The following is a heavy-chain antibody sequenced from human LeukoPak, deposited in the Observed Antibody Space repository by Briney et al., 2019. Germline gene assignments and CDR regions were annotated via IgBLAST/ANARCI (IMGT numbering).Heavy chain of an antibody. CDR1: GFTFSSYA. CDR3: ARGNSGWYLDYFDY. V-gene: IGHV3-30*04. Sequence: GGSLRLSCAASGFTFSSYAMHWVRQAPGKGLEWVAVISYDGSNKYYADSVKGRFTISRDNSKNTLYLQMNSLRAEDTAVYYCARGNSGWYLDYFDYWGQGTLVTVSS. J-gene: IGHJ4*02. D-gene: IGHD6-19*01. CDR2: ISYDGSNK.